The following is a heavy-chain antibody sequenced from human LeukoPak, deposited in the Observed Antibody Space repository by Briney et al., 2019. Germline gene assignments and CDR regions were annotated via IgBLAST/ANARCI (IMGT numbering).Heavy chain of an antibody. V-gene: IGHV1-8*03. CDR2: VNPDNDKT. CDR3: ARGRRLRGVTSRPIYYYYYMDV. J-gene: IGHJ6*03. Sequence: GASVKLSCKATGYTFNTFDINWVRQATGQGPEWMGWVNPDNDKTVYAPKFQGRVSISSNNSINTAYMEFSGLKSDDTAVYYCARGRRLRGVTSRPIYYYYYMDVWGGGTTVTVSS. D-gene: IGHD3-10*01. CDR1: GYTFNTFD.